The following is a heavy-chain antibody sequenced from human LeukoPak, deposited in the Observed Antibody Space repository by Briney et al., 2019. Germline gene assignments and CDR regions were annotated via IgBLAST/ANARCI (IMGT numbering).Heavy chain of an antibody. D-gene: IGHD4-17*01. V-gene: IGHV3-23*01. CDR2: ISGSGGST. Sequence: GGSLRLSCAASGFTFSSYAMSWVRQAPGKGLEWVSAISGSGGSTYYADSVKGRFTISRDNSKNTLYLQMNSLRAEDTAVYYCASLGDYVRFRRANWDDWGQGTLVTVSS. CDR3: ASLGDYVRFRRANWDD. J-gene: IGHJ4*02. CDR1: GFTFSSYA.